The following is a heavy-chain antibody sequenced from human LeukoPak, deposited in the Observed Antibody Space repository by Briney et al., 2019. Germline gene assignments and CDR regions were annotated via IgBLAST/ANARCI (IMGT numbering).Heavy chain of an antibody. Sequence: GGSLRLSFAASGFTFSRYVMYWVRQAPGKGLENVSDFRSIENKTHHAKSLKGRFTISRDNSEKTLCPQMDSLRAEDMAVYYCARVTGLDVSTQRTRGYAFDIWGQGTMVTVSS. V-gene: IGHV3-64*01. CDR3: ARVTGLDVSTQRTRGYAFDI. D-gene: IGHD3-9*01. CDR2: FRSIENKT. CDR1: GFTFSRYV. J-gene: IGHJ3*02.